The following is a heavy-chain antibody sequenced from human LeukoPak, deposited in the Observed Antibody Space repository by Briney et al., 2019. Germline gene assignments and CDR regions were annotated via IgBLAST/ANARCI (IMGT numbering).Heavy chain of an antibody. CDR2: ISSSSSYI. CDR1: GFTFSSYS. Sequence: GGSLRLSCAASGFTFSSYSMNWVRQAPGKGLEWVSSISSSSSYIYYADSVKGRSTISRDNAKNSLYLQMNSLRAEDTAVYYCARVGAVAGPLDYWGQGTLVTVSS. V-gene: IGHV3-21*01. CDR3: ARVGAVAGPLDY. D-gene: IGHD6-19*01. J-gene: IGHJ4*02.